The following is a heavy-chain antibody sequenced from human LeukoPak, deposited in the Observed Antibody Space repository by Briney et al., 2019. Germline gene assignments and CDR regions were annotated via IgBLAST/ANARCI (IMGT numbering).Heavy chain of an antibody. D-gene: IGHD3-22*01. CDR2: ISGSGGST. CDR1: GFTFSTYA. Sequence: TGGSLRLSCAASGFTFSTYAMSWVRQAPGKGLEWVSAISGSGGSTYYADSVKGRFTISRDNSKNTLYLQMNSLRAEDTAVYYCATERGVYYYDSSGQRGYFDYWGQGTLVTVSS. J-gene: IGHJ4*02. CDR3: ATERGVYYYDSSGQRGYFDY. V-gene: IGHV3-23*01.